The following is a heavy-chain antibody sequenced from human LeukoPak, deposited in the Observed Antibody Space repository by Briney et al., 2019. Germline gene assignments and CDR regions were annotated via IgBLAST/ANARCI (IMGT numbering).Heavy chain of an antibody. CDR3: ARDLRVGATPGGAFDI. D-gene: IGHD1-26*01. V-gene: IGHV3-53*05. CDR1: GFTVSSNH. CDR2: IYSGGST. Sequence: GGSLRLSCAASGFTVSSNHMSWVRQAPGKGLEWVSVIYSGGSTYYADSVKGRFTISRDNSKNTLYLQMNSLRAEDTAVYYCARDLRVGATPGGAFDIWGQGTMVTVSS. J-gene: IGHJ3*02.